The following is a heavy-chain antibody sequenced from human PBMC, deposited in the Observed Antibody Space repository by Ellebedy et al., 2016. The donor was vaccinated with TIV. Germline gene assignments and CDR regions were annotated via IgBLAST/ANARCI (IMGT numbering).Heavy chain of an antibody. CDR3: ARGRGVVARWAFDY. D-gene: IGHD2-15*01. Sequence: MPSETLSLTCTVYNGSFSAYWWSWIRQSPGMGLEWIGEVHHRGSTNYPPSLKSLVSMSVDTSKNQFSLNLSSLTAADTATYFCARGRGVVARWAFDYWGQGTRVTVSS. CDR1: NGSFSAYW. V-gene: IGHV4-34*01. CDR2: VHHRGST. J-gene: IGHJ4*02.